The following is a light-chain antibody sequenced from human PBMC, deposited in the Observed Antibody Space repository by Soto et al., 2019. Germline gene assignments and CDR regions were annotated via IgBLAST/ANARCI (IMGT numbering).Light chain of an antibody. CDR1: QSLFHTSTNKNY. J-gene: IGKJ3*01. V-gene: IGKV4-1*01. CDR3: HQYSSTPG. Sequence: DIVMTQSPDSLAVYLGERATINCKSSQSLFHTSTNKNYLAWYQKKSGQHPKLLIYWASTRESGVPDRFSGSGSGTDFTLTINTLQAEDVATYYCHQYSSTPGFGPGTK. CDR2: WAS.